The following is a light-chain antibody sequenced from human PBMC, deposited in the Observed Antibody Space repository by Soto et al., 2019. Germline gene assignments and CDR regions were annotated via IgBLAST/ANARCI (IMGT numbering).Light chain of an antibody. CDR3: PQYGSSPLT. V-gene: IGKV3-20*01. J-gene: IGKJ4*01. CDR2: GAS. Sequence: IVVTQSPGTLSLSPGERATLSCRASQSVSCSYLAWYQQKPGQPPRLLIYGASNRDTGIPDRFSGSGSGQDFTLTISRLEPEDFAVYYCPQYGSSPLTFGGGTKVESK. CDR1: QSVSCSY.